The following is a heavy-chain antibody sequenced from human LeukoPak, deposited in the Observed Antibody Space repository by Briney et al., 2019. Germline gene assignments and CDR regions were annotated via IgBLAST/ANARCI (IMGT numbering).Heavy chain of an antibody. CDR1: GYTFTGYY. J-gene: IGHJ4*02. D-gene: IGHD6-19*01. Sequence: GASVKVSCKASGYTFTGYYMHWVRQAPGQGLEWMGWVNPNSGGTNYAQKFQGWVTMTRDTSISTAYMELSRLGSDDTAVYYCARDLGRIAVAGTLAYWGQGTLVTVSS. CDR3: ARDLGRIAVAGTLAY. CDR2: VNPNSGGT. V-gene: IGHV1-2*04.